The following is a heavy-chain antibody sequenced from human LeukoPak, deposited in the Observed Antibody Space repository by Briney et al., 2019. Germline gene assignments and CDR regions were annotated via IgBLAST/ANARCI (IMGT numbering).Heavy chain of an antibody. V-gene: IGHV1-8*02. CDR2: MNPNSGNT. D-gene: IGHD3-9*01. CDR1: GYTFTSYG. Sequence: GASVKVSCKASGYTFTSYGISWVRQATGQGLEWMGWMNPNSGNTGYAQKFQGRVTMTRNTSISTAYMELSSLRSEDTAVYYCARALSNILTGYHNWFDPWGQGTLVTVSS. CDR3: ARALSNILTGYHNWFDP. J-gene: IGHJ5*02.